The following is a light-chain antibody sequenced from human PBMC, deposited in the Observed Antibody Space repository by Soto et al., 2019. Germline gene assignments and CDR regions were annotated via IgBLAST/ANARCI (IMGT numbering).Light chain of an antibody. Sequence: QSALTQPPSASGSFGQSVTISCTGTSSDVGGYNYVSWYQQHPGKAPKLMIYEVSERPSGVPDRFSGSKSDNTASLTVSGLQADDEADYYCSSYSGTNYPYVFGTGTKRTVL. CDR2: EVS. CDR3: SSYSGTNYPYV. V-gene: IGLV2-8*01. J-gene: IGLJ1*01. CDR1: SSDVGGYNY.